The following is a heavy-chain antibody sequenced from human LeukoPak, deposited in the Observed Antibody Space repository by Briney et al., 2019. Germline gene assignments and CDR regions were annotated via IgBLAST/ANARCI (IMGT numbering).Heavy chain of an antibody. CDR2: IRSKAYGWTT. V-gene: IGHV3-49*04. CDR1: GLTFGDYA. J-gene: IGHJ5*02. Sequence: PGGSLRLSCTASGLTFGDYAMSWVRQAPGKGLEWVSFIRSKAYGWTTEYAASVKVRFTISRDDSTSIAYLQMNSLKTEDTAVYYCTRYSGYWFDPWGQGTLVTVSS. CDR3: TRYSGYWFDP. D-gene: IGHD5-12*01.